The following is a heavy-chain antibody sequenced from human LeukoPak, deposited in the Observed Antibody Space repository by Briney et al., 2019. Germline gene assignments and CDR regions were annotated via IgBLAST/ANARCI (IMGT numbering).Heavy chain of an antibody. J-gene: IGHJ4*02. Sequence: PGGSLRLSCAASGFTFSSYGMHWVRQAPGKGLEWVAVIWYDGSNKYYADSVKGRFTISRDNSKNTLYLQMNSPRAEDTAVYYCARARQYYYDSSGYSHFDYWGQGTLVTVSS. CDR1: GFTFSSYG. D-gene: IGHD3-22*01. CDR2: IWYDGSNK. CDR3: ARARQYYYDSSGYSHFDY. V-gene: IGHV3-33*01.